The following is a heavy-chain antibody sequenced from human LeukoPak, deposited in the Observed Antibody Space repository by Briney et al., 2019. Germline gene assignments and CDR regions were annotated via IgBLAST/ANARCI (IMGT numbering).Heavy chain of an antibody. CDR2: ISAYNGNT. Sequence: ASVKVSCKASGYTFTGYGISWVRQAPGQGLEWMGWISAYNGNTNYAQKLQGRVTMTTDTSTSTAYMELRSLRSDDTAVYYCARVDPFTMAYAFDIWGQGTMVTVSS. CDR1: GYTFTGYG. CDR3: ARVDPFTMAYAFDI. V-gene: IGHV1-18*01. D-gene: IGHD3-10*01. J-gene: IGHJ3*02.